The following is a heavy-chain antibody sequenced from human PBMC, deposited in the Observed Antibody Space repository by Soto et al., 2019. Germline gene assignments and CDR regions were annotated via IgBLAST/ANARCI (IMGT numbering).Heavy chain of an antibody. CDR3: ARHKAAGIDY. CDR2: IYYSGST. J-gene: IGHJ4*02. V-gene: IGHV4-39*01. D-gene: IGHD6-13*01. Sequence: QLQLQESGPGLVKPAETLSLTCTVSGGSISSSSYYWGWIRQPPGKGLEWIGSIYYSGSTYYNPSLKSRVTISVDTSKNQFSLKLSSVTAADTAVYYCARHKAAGIDYWGQGTLVTVSS. CDR1: GGSISSSSYY.